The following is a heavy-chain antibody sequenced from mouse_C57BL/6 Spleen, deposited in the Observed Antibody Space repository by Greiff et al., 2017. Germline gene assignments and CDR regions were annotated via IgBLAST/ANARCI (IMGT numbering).Heavy chain of an antibody. CDR2: IYPGDGDT. CDR1: GYAFSSSW. CDR3: ASNYGSFAY. J-gene: IGHJ3*01. V-gene: IGHV1-82*01. D-gene: IGHD1-1*01. Sequence: QVQLQQSGPELVKPGASVKISCKASGYAFSSSWMNWVKQRPGKGLEWIGRIYPGDGDTNYNGKFKGKATLTADKSSSTAYMQLSSLTSEDSAVYFCASNYGSFAYWGQGTLVTVSA.